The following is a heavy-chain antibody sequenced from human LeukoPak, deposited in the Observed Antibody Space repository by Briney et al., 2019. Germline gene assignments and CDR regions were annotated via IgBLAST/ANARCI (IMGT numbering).Heavy chain of an antibody. Sequence: GGSLRLSCAASGFTFSGYEMNWVRQAPGKGLEWVSYISSSGSTIYYADSVKGRFTISRDNAKNSLYLQMNSLRAEDTAVYHCARLWGPAPGRWGQGTLVTVSS. CDR2: ISSSGSTI. CDR3: ARLWGPAPGR. D-gene: IGHD2-2*01. J-gene: IGHJ4*02. V-gene: IGHV3-48*03. CDR1: GFTFSGYE.